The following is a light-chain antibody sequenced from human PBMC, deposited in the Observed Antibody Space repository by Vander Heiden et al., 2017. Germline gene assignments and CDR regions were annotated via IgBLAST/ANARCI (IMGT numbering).Light chain of an antibody. J-gene: IGKJ3*01. V-gene: IGKV1-9*01. CDR3: QQLNSSPFT. Sequence: DIQLTQSPSFLSASVGDRVTSTCRASQGISSYLAWYQQKPSRFSGSGSGTEFTLTISSLQPEDFATYYCQQLNSSPFTFGHGTKVDIK. CDR1: QGISSY.